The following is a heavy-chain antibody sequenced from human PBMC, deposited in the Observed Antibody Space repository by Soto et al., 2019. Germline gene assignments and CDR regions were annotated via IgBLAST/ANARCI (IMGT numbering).Heavy chain of an antibody. V-gene: IGHV4-30-4*01. D-gene: IGHD2-15*01. CDR2: IYYSGST. CDR3: ARARFVLVVAATPTYYYYGMDV. CDR1: GGSISSGDYY. Sequence: QVQLQESGPGLVKPSQTLSLTCTVSGGSISSGDYYWSWIRQPPGKGLEWIGYIYYSGSTYYNPSLKSRVTISVDTSKNQFSLKLSSVTAADTAVYYCARARFVLVVAATPTYYYYGMDVWGQGTTVTVSS. J-gene: IGHJ6*02.